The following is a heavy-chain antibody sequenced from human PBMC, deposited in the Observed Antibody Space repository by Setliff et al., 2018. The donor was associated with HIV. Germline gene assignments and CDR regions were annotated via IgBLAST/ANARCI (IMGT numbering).Heavy chain of an antibody. V-gene: IGHV4-31*03. D-gene: IGHD3-10*01. J-gene: IGHJ6*02. CDR2: IYYTGST. CDR1: GGSISSSGNY. CDR3: ARDLSPYGSGDPYYYYGMDV. Sequence: LSLTCTVSGGSISSSGNYWAWIRQRPGKGLEWIGYIYYTGSTYYHPSLKSRVLISVDTSNNLFSLSLRSVTAADTAVYYCARDLSPYGSGDPYYYYGMDVWGQGTTVTVSS.